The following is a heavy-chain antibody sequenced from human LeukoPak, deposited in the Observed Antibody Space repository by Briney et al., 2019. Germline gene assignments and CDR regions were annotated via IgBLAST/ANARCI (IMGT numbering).Heavy chain of an antibody. CDR3: ARVSRIASIRGSAFDI. CDR1: GGSISSSY. CDR2: IYYSGSA. V-gene: IGHV4-59*01. D-gene: IGHD6-13*01. J-gene: IGHJ3*02. Sequence: SETLSLTCTVPGGSISSSYWCWIRQPPGKGLEWIGYIYYSGSANYNPSLKSRVTISVDTSKNQFSLKLSSVTAADTAVYYCARVSRIASIRGSAFDIWGQGTMVTVSS.